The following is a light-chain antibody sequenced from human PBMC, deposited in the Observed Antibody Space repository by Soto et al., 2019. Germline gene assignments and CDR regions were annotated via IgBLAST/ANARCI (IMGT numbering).Light chain of an antibody. V-gene: IGKV1-5*01. J-gene: IGKJ1*01. CDR1: QTVERR. Sequence: DITMTQSPSTLSASVGDRATITCRASQTVERRLAWYQQKPGRAPSLLISDVSSLERGVPSRFSGSGSATEFTLTISGLQPDDFAPYYCQQDKDAMWTFSQRTTV. CDR3: QQDKDAMWT. CDR2: DVS.